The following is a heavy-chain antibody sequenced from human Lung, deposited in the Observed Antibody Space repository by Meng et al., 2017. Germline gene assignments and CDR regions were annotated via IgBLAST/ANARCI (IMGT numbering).Heavy chain of an antibody. D-gene: IGHD4-11*01. CDR2: INHSGST. Sequence: QVQLHQWGAGLLKPSETRSLTCVVSGGSFSDYYWSWIRQPPGKGLEWIGEINHSGSTNYNPSLESRATISVDTSQNNLSLKLSSVTAADSAVYYCARGPTTMAHDFDYWGQGTLVTVSS. CDR1: GGSFSDYY. J-gene: IGHJ4*02. CDR3: ARGPTTMAHDFDY. V-gene: IGHV4-34*01.